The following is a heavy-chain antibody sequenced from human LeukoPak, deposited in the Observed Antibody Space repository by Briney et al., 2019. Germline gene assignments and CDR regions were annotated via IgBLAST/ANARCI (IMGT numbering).Heavy chain of an antibody. Sequence: SEPLSLTCTVSGGSISSYYWSWIRQPPGKGLEWIGYIYYSGSTNYNPSLKSRVTISVDTSKNQLSLKLSSVTAAGTAVNYCASPDHDDSSGNSLGDYWGQGTLVTVSS. D-gene: IGHD3-22*01. V-gene: IGHV4-59*01. CDR3: ASPDHDDSSGNSLGDY. J-gene: IGHJ4*02. CDR2: IYYSGST. CDR1: GGSISSYY.